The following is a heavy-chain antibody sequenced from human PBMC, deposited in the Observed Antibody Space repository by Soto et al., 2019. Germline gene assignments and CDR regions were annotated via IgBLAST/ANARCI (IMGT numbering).Heavy chain of an antibody. V-gene: IGHV3-33*08. D-gene: IGHD2-8*01. CDR1: GFTFSSYA. CDR2: IWSDGNKR. J-gene: IGHJ4*02. CDR3: GRGDQWRDGASDY. Sequence: GGSLRLSSAAPGFTFSSYAMHWVRQAPDKGLEWVAVIWSDGNKRYYADSVKGRFTVSRDTSKNTLHLQMNNPRADDTAVYYCGRGDQWRDGASDYWGQARLVTVS.